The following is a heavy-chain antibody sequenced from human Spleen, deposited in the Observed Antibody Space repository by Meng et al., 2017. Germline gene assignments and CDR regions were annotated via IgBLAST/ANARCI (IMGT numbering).Heavy chain of an antibody. CDR3: ARGVNTGSYVYWFDP. J-gene: IGHJ5*02. V-gene: IGHV6-1*01. CDR2: TYYRSKWYD. D-gene: IGHD1-1*01. CDR1: GDSVASNPAT. Sequence: QVKLQQAGPGLVKPSQTRSLPCAISGDSVASNPATWSWIRQSPSRGLEWLGRTYYRSKWYDDYALSVKSRITINPDTSKNQFSLQLNSVTPEDTAVYYCARGVNTGSYVYWFDPWGQGTLVTVSS.